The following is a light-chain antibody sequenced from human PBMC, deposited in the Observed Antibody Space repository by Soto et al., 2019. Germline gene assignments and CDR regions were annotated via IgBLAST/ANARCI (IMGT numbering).Light chain of an antibody. Sequence: QSVLTQSPSASASLGASVKLTCTLSSGHNSYAIAWHQQQPEKGPRYLMKVNSDGSHSKGDGIPDRFSGSSSGAERYLTISSLWSEYEADYYCQTWSTDIRVFGGGTKLTVL. V-gene: IGLV4-69*01. CDR2: VNSDGSH. J-gene: IGLJ3*02. CDR3: QTWSTDIRV. CDR1: SGHNSYA.